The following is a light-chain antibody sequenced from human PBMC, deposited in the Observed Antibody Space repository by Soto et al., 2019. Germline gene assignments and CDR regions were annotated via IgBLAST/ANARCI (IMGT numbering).Light chain of an antibody. Sequence: QSALTQPPSASGIPGRTVTISCSGSSSKIGTSSVHWYKHLPGTAPKPLIYTNDQRPSGVPDRFSGSKSGTSASLAISGLQSEDEADYYCAVWDDSLNGHVFGAGTKVTVL. CDR3: AVWDDSLNGHV. J-gene: IGLJ1*01. V-gene: IGLV1-44*01. CDR2: TND. CDR1: SSKIGTSS.